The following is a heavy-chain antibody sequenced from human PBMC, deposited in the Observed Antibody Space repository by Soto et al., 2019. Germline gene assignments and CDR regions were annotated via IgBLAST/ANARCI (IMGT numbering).Heavy chain of an antibody. CDR3: ARGVVVVVAATPAFDY. V-gene: IGHV4-61*01. Sequence: PWETLSLTCTVSGGSVSSGSYYWSWIRQPPGKGLEWIGYIYYSGSTNYNPSLKSRVTISVDTSKNQFSLKLSSVTAADTAVYYCARGVVVVVAATPAFDYWGQGTLVTVSS. D-gene: IGHD2-15*01. CDR1: GGSVSSGSYY. J-gene: IGHJ4*02. CDR2: IYYSGST.